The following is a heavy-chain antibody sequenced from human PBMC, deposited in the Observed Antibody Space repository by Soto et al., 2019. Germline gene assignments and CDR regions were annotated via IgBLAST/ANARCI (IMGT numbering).Heavy chain of an antibody. J-gene: IGHJ5*02. Sequence: PSETLSLTSSVSGGSISTSRSYWAWIRQPPGKGLEWLANIFYSGSTFYNPSLASRVSVSVDTSKNEFSLKLRSVTAADTAVYNCARQPTTGDTDLWFDPWGQGTLVTVSS. V-gene: IGHV4-39*01. CDR3: ARQPTTGDTDLWFDP. CDR2: IFYSGST. D-gene: IGHD2-21*01. CDR1: GGSISTSRSY.